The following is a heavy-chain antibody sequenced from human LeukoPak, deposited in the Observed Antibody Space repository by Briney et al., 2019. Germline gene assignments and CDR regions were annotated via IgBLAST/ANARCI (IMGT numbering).Heavy chain of an antibody. D-gene: IGHD1-26*01. CDR3: ARHLPKWGWDY. CDR2: IYYSGST. J-gene: IGHJ4*02. Sequence: SETLSLTCTVSGGSISSYYWSWIRQPPGKGLEWIGYIYYSGSTKYNPSLKSRVTISVGTSKNQFSLKLSSVTAADTAVYYCARHLPKWGWDYWGQGTLVTVSS. CDR1: GGSISSYY. V-gene: IGHV4-59*08.